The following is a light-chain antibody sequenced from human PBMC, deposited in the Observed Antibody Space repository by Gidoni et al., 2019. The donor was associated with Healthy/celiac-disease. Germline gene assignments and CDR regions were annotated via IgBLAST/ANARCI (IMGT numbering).Light chain of an antibody. CDR2: GAS. J-gene: IGKJ1*01. Sequence: EIVLTQSPGTLSLSPGARATLSCRASQSFSSSYLAGYQQKPGQAPSLLIYGASSRATGSPDRLSGSVSGTDFTLTISRLEPEDFAVYYCQQYGSSPWTFGQGTKVEIK. CDR1: QSFSSSY. CDR3: QQYGSSPWT. V-gene: IGKV3-20*01.